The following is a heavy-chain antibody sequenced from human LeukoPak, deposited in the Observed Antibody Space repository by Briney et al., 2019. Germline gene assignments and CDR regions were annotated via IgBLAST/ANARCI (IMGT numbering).Heavy chain of an antibody. Sequence: GGSLRLSCAASGFTFNSYSMHWVRQAPGKGLEWVSGINWNGGSTGYADSVKGRFTISRDNSKNTLYLQMNSLRADDTAVYYCAKPARTDYADYWGQGTLVTVSS. D-gene: IGHD1-14*01. J-gene: IGHJ4*02. CDR2: INWNGGST. CDR1: GFTFNSYS. CDR3: AKPARTDYADY. V-gene: IGHV3-20*04.